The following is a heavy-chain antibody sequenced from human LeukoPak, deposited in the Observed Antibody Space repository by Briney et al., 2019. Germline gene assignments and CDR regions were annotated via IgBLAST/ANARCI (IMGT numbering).Heavy chain of an antibody. J-gene: IGHJ4*02. CDR3: ATTSIAAAVPGCFDY. D-gene: IGHD6-13*01. Sequence: PGGSLRLSCEASGFTFSSYEMNWVRQAPGKGLEWVSYISSSGKTIYYADSTKGRFTDSRDNAKNSLYLQMNSLRAEDTAVYYCATTSIAAAVPGCFDYWGQGTLVTVFS. V-gene: IGHV3-48*03. CDR1: GFTFSSYE. CDR2: ISSSGKTI.